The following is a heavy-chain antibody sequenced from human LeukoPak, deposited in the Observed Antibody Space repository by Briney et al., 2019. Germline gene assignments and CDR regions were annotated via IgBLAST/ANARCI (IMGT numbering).Heavy chain of an antibody. D-gene: IGHD2-2*01. CDR1: GYTFNDYY. CDR2: INPNSGGT. Sequence: ASVTVSCKASGYTFNDYYMHWVRQAPGQGLEWMGWINPNSGGTNYAQKFQGRVTMTRDTSISTAYMELSRLRSDDTAVYYRARGNEVVPAAHLFGAFDIWGQGTMVTVSS. V-gene: IGHV1-2*02. CDR3: ARGNEVVPAAHLFGAFDI. J-gene: IGHJ3*02.